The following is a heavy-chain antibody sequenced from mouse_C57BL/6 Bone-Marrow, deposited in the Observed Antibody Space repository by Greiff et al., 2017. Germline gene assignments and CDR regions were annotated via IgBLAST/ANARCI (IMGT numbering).Heavy chain of an antibody. Sequence: VQLQQSGAELVKPGASVKLSCTASGYNFKDYYIHWVKQRTEQGLEWIGWIDPEDGDTKYAQKFQDKATITADTSSTTAYLQLSSLTSEDTAVYYCTRALMCYGASYWDQGT. J-gene: IGHJ2*01. CDR2: IDPEDGDT. CDR3: TRALMCYGASY. CDR1: GYNFKDYY. D-gene: IGHD1-1*01. V-gene: IGHV14-2*01.